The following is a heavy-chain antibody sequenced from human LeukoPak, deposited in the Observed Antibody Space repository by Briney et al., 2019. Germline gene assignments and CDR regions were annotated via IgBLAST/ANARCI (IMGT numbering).Heavy chain of an antibody. CDR1: GGSISSGDYY. J-gene: IGHJ5*02. CDR2: IYYSGST. D-gene: IGHD3-10*01. Sequence: SETLSLTCTVSGGSISSGDYYWSWIRQPPGKGLEWIGYIYYSGSTYYNPSLKSRVTISVDTSENQFSLKLSSVTAADTAVYYCAREGATMVRGVILETWFDPWGQGTLVTVSS. CDR3: AREGATMVRGVILETWFDP. V-gene: IGHV4-30-4*01.